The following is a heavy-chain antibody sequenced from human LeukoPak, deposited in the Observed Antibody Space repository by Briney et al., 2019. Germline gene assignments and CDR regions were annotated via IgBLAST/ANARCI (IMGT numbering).Heavy chain of an antibody. Sequence: PGGSLRLSCVASGFTFSIYTMSWVRQAPGKGLEWVSSITSSSSSIYSADSVKGRFTISRDNAKNSLYLHMNSLRVDDTAVYFCARARIAVARDFDYWGQGTLVTVSS. CDR2: ITSSSSSI. CDR1: GFTFSIYT. D-gene: IGHD6-19*01. V-gene: IGHV3-21*01. CDR3: ARARIAVARDFDY. J-gene: IGHJ4*02.